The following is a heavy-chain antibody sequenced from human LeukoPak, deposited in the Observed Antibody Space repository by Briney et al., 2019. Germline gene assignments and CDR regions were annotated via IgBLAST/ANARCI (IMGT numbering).Heavy chain of an antibody. CDR1: GESFSGYY. Sequence: PSETLSLTCAVYGESFSGYYWSWIRQPPGKGLEWIGEINHSGSTNYNPSLKSRVTISVDTSKNQFSLKLSSVTAADTAVYYCARGMVRGVIFFDYWGQGTLVTVSS. D-gene: IGHD3-10*01. V-gene: IGHV4-34*01. CDR2: INHSGST. CDR3: ARGMVRGVIFFDY. J-gene: IGHJ4*02.